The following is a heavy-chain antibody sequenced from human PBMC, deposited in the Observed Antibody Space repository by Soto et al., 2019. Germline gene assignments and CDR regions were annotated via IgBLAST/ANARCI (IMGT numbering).Heavy chain of an antibody. D-gene: IGHD4-17*01. J-gene: IGHJ6*02. CDR2: IDWDDDK. CDR1: GFSLSTSGMC. Sequence: SGLTLVNPTQTLTLTCTFSGFSLSTSGMCVSWIRQPPGKALEWLARIDWDDDKYYSTSLKTRLTISKDTSKNQVVLTMTNMDPVDTATYYCARIRVTTVTTAYGMDVWGQGTTVTVSS. CDR3: ARIRVTTVTTAYGMDV. V-gene: IGHV2-70*11.